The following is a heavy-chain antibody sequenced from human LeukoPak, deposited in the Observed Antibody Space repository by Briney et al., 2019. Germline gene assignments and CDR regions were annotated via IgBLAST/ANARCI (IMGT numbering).Heavy chain of an antibody. CDR3: ARRALYDSSGYGFDY. CDR2: INPSGGST. Sequence: ASVKVSCKAPGYTFTSYYMHWVRQAPGQGLEWMGIINPSGGSTSYAQKFQGRVTMTRDTSTSTVYMELSSLRSEDTAVYYCARRALYDSSGYGFDYWGQGTLVTVSS. D-gene: IGHD3-22*01. V-gene: IGHV1-46*01. CDR1: GYTFTSYY. J-gene: IGHJ4*02.